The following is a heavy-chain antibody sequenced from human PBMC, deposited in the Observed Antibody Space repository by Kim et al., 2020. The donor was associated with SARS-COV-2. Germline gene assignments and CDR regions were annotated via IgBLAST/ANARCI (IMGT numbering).Heavy chain of an antibody. V-gene: IGHV1-46*01. CDR3: ARDRRIVVVIRLDYYYGMDV. Sequence: ASVKVSCKASGYTFTSYYMHWVRQAPGQGLEWMGIINPSGGSTSYAQKFQGRVTMTRDTSTSTVYMELSSLRSEDTAVYYCARDRRIVVVIRLDYYYGMDVWGQGTTVTVSS. CDR1: GYTFTSYY. D-gene: IGHD3-22*01. CDR2: INPSGGST. J-gene: IGHJ6*02.